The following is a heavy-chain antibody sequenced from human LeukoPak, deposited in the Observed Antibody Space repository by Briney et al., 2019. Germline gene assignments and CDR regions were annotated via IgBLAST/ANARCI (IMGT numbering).Heavy chain of an antibody. Sequence: GGSLRLSCAASGFTFNTYGMSWVRLAPGKGLDWVSAISGSGDYAYYAASVKGRFTISRDNFKNTLSLQMNSLRAEDTAVYYCARTYNIRYFDTWGQGTLVTVSS. CDR1: GFTFNTYG. CDR2: ISGSGDYA. D-gene: IGHD3-9*01. J-gene: IGHJ4*02. V-gene: IGHV3-23*01. CDR3: ARTYNIRYFDT.